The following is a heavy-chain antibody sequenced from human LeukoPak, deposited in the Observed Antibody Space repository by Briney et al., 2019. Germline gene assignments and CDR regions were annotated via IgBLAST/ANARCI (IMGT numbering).Heavy chain of an antibody. V-gene: IGHV4-59*08. CDR3: ARGSVYGYPFDY. J-gene: IGHJ4*02. D-gene: IGHD5-18*01. CDR2: IYYSGST. CDR1: GGSISSYC. Sequence: SETLSLTCTVSGGSISSYCWSWIRQPPGKGLEWIGYIYYSGSTNYNPSLKSRVTISVDTSKNQFSLKLSSVTAADTAVYYCARGSVYGYPFDYWGQGTLVTVSS.